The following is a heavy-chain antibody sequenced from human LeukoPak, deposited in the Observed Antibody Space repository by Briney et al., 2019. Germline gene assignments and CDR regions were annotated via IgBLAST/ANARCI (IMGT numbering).Heavy chain of an antibody. CDR1: GGSISSGVYY. Sequence: SETLSLTCTVSGGSISSGVYYWSWIRQHPGKGLEWIGYIYYSGSTYYNPSLKSRVTISVDTSKNQFSLKLSSVTAADTAVYYCARGADGSGYCSPLDNWFDPWGQGTLVTVSS. V-gene: IGHV4-31*03. CDR2: IYYSGST. D-gene: IGHD3-22*01. J-gene: IGHJ5*02. CDR3: ARGADGSGYCSPLDNWFDP.